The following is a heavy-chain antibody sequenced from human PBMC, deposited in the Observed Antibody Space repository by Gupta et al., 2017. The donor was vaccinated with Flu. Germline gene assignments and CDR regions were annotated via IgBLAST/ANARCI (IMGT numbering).Heavy chain of an antibody. J-gene: IGHJ4*02. D-gene: IGHD5-12*01. CDR3: TRVGRDGYNSLDY. Sequence: RQAPGKGLEWVSYISSSGTTRFYADSVKGQFTISRDNAKNSLFLQMNSLRAEDTAVYYCTRVGRDGYNSLDYWGQGTLVTVSS. CDR2: ISSSGTTR. V-gene: IGHV3-48*03.